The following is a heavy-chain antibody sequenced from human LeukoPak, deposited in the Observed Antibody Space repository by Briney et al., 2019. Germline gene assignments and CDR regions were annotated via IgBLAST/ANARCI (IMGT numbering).Heavy chain of an antibody. Sequence: SETLSLTCTVSGGSISSYYWSWIRQPPGKGLEWIGYIYYSGSTNYNPSLKSRVTISVDTSKNQFSLKLSSVTAADTAVYYCARVGPEHYYDSIGVFDYWGQGTLVTVSS. V-gene: IGHV4-59*01. D-gene: IGHD3-22*01. CDR3: ARVGPEHYYDSIGVFDY. J-gene: IGHJ4*02. CDR2: IYYSGST. CDR1: GGSISSYY.